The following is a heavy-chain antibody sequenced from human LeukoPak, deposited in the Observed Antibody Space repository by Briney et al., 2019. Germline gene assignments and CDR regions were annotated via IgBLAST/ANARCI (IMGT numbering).Heavy chain of an antibody. Sequence: SETLSLTCTVSGGSISSGSYYWSWIRQPAGKGLEWIGSIYYSGSTYYNPSLKSRVTISVDTSKNQFSLKLSSVTAADTAVYYCARVEQWLVLGMDYWGQGTLVTVSS. CDR1: GGSISSGSYY. D-gene: IGHD6-19*01. V-gene: IGHV4-39*07. J-gene: IGHJ4*02. CDR2: IYYSGST. CDR3: ARVEQWLVLGMDY.